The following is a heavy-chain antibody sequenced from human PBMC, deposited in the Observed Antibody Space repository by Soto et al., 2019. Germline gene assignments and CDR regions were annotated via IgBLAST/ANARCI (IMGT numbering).Heavy chain of an antibody. J-gene: IGHJ3*02. CDR2: ISHGGNT. D-gene: IGHD3-9*01. Sequence: PSETLSLTCAASGGSINNGGYSWSWLRQPPGKGLEWIGYISHGGNTYYNPSLRSRVIMSIDKSKNHFSLGLKSVTAADTATYYCARASYDILTGRLDAFDIWGQGTMVTVSS. CDR1: GGSINNGGYS. V-gene: IGHV4-30-2*01. CDR3: ARASYDILTGRLDAFDI.